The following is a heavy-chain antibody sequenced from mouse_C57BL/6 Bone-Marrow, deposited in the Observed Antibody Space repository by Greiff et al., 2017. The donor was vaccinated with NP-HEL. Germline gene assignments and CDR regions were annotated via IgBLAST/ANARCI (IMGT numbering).Heavy chain of an antibody. CDR2: IDPSDSYT. V-gene: IGHV1-69*01. CDR1: GYTFTSYW. D-gene: IGHD1-1*01. J-gene: IGHJ1*03. CDR3: AYHITTVVAHWYFDV. Sequence: VQLQQPGAELVMPGASVKLPCKASGYTFTSYWMHWVKQRPGQGLEWIGEIDPSDSYTNYNQKFKGKSTLTVDKSSSTAYMQLSSLTSEDSAVYYCAYHITTVVAHWYFDVWGTGTTVTVSS.